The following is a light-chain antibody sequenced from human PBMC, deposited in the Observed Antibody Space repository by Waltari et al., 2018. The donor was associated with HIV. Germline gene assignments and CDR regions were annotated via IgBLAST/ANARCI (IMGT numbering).Light chain of an antibody. CDR1: SSHIGAGYD. Sequence: QSVLTQPPSVSGAPGQRVTISCTGSSSHIGAGYDVHWYQQIPGTAPKLLIYGNSHRPAGVPDRFSGSKSATSACLAITGVQAEDEADYCCQSYDSSLSVWVFGGGTKLTVL. CDR3: QSYDSSLSVWV. V-gene: IGLV1-40*01. J-gene: IGLJ3*02. CDR2: GNS.